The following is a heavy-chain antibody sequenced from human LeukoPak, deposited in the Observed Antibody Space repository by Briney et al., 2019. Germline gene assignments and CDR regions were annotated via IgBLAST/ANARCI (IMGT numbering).Heavy chain of an antibody. V-gene: IGHV7-4-1*02. CDR3: ARSIGAAGYMDV. J-gene: IGHJ6*03. D-gene: IGHD6-13*01. Sequence: GASVKVSCKASGYTFISYSMNWVRQAPGQGLEWMGWINTNTGNPTYAQGFTGRFVFSLDSSVSTAYRQISSLQAEDTAVYYGARSIGAAGYMDVWGKGTTVTVSS. CDR2: INTNTGNP. CDR1: GYTFISYS.